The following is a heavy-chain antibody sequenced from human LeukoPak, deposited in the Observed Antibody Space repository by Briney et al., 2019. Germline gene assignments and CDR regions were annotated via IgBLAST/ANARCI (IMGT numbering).Heavy chain of an antibody. CDR1: GFTFSSYA. V-gene: IGHV3-48*03. CDR2: ISSRGDTI. J-gene: IGHJ5*02. Sequence: PGGSLRLSCAASGFTFSSYAMNWVRQSPGKGLEWVSYISSRGDTIYYADSVKGRFTISRDNAKNSLYLQMHSRRAEDTAGYYCARNKYSSDWPRCFDPWGQGTLVTVSS. D-gene: IGHD6-19*01. CDR3: ARNKYSSDWPRCFDP.